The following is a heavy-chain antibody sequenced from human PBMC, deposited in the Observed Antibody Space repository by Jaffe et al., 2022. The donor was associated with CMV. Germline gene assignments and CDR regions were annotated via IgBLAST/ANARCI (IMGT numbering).Heavy chain of an antibody. J-gene: IGHJ6*02. Sequence: QVTLKESGPVLVKPTETLTLTCTVSGFSLSNARMGVSWIRQPPGKALEWLAHIFSNDEKSYSTSLKSRLTISKDTSKSQVVLTMTNMDPVDTATYYCARMLSGGSAASYYYYGMDVWGQGTTVTVSS. CDR3: ARMLSGGSAASYYYYGMDV. CDR1: GFSLSNARMG. D-gene: IGHD2-15*01. V-gene: IGHV2-26*01. CDR2: IFSNDEK.